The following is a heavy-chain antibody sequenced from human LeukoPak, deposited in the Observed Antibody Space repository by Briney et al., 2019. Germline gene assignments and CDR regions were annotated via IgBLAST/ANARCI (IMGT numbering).Heavy chain of an antibody. D-gene: IGHD3-3*01. Sequence: PSETLSLTCTVSGGSISSSSYYWGWIRQPPGKGLEWIGSIYYSGSTYYNPSLKSRVTISVDTSKNQFSLKLSSVTAADTAVYYCVRRGYDFWSGTQFGYFDYWGQGTLVTVSS. CDR2: IYYSGST. V-gene: IGHV4-39*01. CDR1: GGSISSSSYY. J-gene: IGHJ4*02. CDR3: VRRGYDFWSGTQFGYFDY.